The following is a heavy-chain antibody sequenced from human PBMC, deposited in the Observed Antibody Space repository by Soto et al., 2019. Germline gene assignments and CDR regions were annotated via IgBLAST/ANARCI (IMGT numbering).Heavy chain of an antibody. V-gene: IGHV1-69*13. CDR3: ASPKFRFWQQLDP. Sequence: ASVKVSCKASGGTFSSYAISWVRQAPGRGLEWMGGIIPIFGTANYAQKFQGRVTITADESTSTAYMELSSLRSEDTAVYYCASPKFRFWQQLDPWGQGTLVTVSS. J-gene: IGHJ5*02. CDR1: GGTFSSYA. D-gene: IGHD3-3*01. CDR2: IIPIFGTA.